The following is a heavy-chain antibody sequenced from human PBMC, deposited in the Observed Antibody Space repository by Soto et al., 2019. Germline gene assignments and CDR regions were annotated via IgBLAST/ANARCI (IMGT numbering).Heavy chain of an antibody. Sequence: QLQLVESGGGVVQPGRSLRLSCAASGFTFSDYGMHWVRQAPGTGLEWVAVISYDGSDKYYADSVKGRFTISRDNSKNRLYLQMNSLRAEATAVYYCATMERLFDYWGQGTLVTVSS. CDR1: GFTFSDYG. D-gene: IGHD3-3*01. V-gene: IGHV3-30*03. CDR2: ISYDGSDK. J-gene: IGHJ4*02. CDR3: ATMERLFDY.